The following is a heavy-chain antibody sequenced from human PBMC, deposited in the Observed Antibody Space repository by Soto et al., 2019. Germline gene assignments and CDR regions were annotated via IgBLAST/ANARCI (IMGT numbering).Heavy chain of an antibody. CDR3: ARSIDS. CDR1: GGSISSYY. V-gene: IGHV4-59*01. Sequence: SETLSLTCTVSGGSISSYYWSWIRQPPGKGQEWIGYNYYSGSTNYNPSLKSRVTISVDTSKNQFSLKLSSVTAADTAVYYCARSIDSWGQGTLVTVSS. J-gene: IGHJ5*01. CDR2: NYYSGST.